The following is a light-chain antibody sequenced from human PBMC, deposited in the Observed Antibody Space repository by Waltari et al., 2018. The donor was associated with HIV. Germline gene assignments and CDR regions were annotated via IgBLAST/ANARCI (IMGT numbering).Light chain of an antibody. CDR3: QQYNNYPLT. Sequence: AIRMTQSPSSFSASTGDRVTITCRASQSLRSYLAWYQQKPGKAPKLLIYTASTLQSGVPSRFSGSGSETDFTLTISGLQPEDSATYYCQQYNNYPLTFGGGTKVEIK. J-gene: IGKJ4*01. V-gene: IGKV1-8*01. CDR2: TAS. CDR1: QSLRSY.